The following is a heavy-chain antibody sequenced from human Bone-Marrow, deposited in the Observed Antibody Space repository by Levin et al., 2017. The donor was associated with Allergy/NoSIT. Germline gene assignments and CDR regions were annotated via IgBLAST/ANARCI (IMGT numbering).Heavy chain of an antibody. Sequence: GGSLRLSCAATGFSFNTYSMHWVRQAPGKGLEWVAVISHNGGHKYYADSVKGRFTVSRDNSKSMLSLQMDSLTGADTGVYYCARRGTGFWSGHTDYWGQGIQVTVSS. CDR2: ISHNGGHK. CDR3: ARRGTGFWSGHTDY. D-gene: IGHD3-3*01. CDR1: GFSFNTYS. V-gene: IGHV3-30*03. J-gene: IGHJ4*02.